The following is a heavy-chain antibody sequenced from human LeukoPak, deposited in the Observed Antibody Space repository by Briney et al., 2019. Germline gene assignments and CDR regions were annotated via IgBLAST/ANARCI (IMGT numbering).Heavy chain of an antibody. Sequence: PSETLSLTCTVSGGSISSYYWSWIRQPAGKGLEWIGRIYTSGSTNYNPSPKSRVTMSVDTSKNQFSLKLSSVTAADTAVYYCARDLSDWGGDAFDIWGQGTMVTVSS. CDR2: IYTSGST. V-gene: IGHV4-4*07. D-gene: IGHD7-27*01. J-gene: IGHJ3*02. CDR1: GGSISSYY. CDR3: ARDLSDWGGDAFDI.